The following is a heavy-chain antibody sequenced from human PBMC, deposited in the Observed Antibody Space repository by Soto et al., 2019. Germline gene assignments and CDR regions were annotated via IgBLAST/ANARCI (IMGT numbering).Heavy chain of an antibody. V-gene: IGHV4-31*03. CDR3: ARLRLGELSLPFDY. CDR1: GGSIGSGGYY. J-gene: IGHJ4*02. D-gene: IGHD3-16*02. CDR2: IYYSGST. Sequence: SETLSLTCTVSGGSIGSGGYYWSWIRQHPGKGLEWIGYIYYSGSTYYNPSLKSRVTISVDTSKNQFSLKLSSVTAADTAVYYCARLRLGELSLPFDYWGQGTLVTVSS.